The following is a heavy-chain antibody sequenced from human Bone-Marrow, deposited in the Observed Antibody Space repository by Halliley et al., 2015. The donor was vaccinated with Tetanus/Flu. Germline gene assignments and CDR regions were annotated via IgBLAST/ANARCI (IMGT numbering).Heavy chain of an antibody. Sequence: TLSLTCAVYGGSFGDSGYYWNWRRQPPGKGLEWIGEIIPYGNINYNQSLQSRVTISVDTSKNQFSLKLSSVTAAGTSVYYCARGLFFVSSAFYASFYVPDVWGPGATVSVPS. V-gene: IGHV4-34*01. CDR3: ARGLFFVSSAFYASFYVPDV. J-gene: IGHJ6*02. D-gene: IGHD3-22*01. CDR1: GGSFGDSGYY. CDR2: IIPYGNI.